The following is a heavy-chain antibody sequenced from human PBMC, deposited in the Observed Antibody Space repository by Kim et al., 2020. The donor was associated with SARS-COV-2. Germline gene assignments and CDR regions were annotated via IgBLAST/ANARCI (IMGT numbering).Heavy chain of an antibody. V-gene: IGHV5-10-1*01. CDR2: IYPSDSYS. J-gene: IGHJ4*02. D-gene: IGHD4-17*01. CDR1: GYIFTSYW. CDR3: ARLARTTVTMGYFDS. Sequence: GESLKISCKGSGYIFTSYWITWVRQMPGKGLEWMGRIYPSDSYSDYSPSFQGHVTISVDKSINTAYLQWSSLKASDTAMYYCARLARTTVTMGYFDSWGQGTLVTVSS.